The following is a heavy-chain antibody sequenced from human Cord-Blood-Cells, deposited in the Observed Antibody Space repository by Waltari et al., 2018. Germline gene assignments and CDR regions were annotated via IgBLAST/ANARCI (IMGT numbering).Heavy chain of an antibody. D-gene: IGHD6-13*01. CDR3: ASSGIAAAGTIY. CDR2: ISSSGSTI. V-gene: IGHV3-48*03. Sequence: EVQLVESGGGLVQPGGSLRLSCAASGFTFSSYEMNWVRQAPGKGLEWVSYISSSGSTIYYAASVKGRFTISRDNAKNSLYLQMNSLRAEDTAVYYCASSGIAAAGTIYWGQGTLVTVSS. CDR1: GFTFSSYE. J-gene: IGHJ4*02.